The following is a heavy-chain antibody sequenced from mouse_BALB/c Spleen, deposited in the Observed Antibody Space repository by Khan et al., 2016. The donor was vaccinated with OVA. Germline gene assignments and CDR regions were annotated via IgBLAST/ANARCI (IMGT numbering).Heavy chain of an antibody. D-gene: IGHD2-3*01. J-gene: IGHJ3*01. V-gene: IGHV3-2*02. CDR1: GYSITSDYA. CDR3: AMGRTY. Sequence: EVQLQESGPGLVKPSQSLSLTCTVTGYSITSDYAWNRIRQFPGNKLEWMGYISYSGDTSYNPSHKSRISVTRDTSKNQFFLQLNTVTTEDTATYYCAMGRTYWGQGTLVAVSA. CDR2: ISYSGDT.